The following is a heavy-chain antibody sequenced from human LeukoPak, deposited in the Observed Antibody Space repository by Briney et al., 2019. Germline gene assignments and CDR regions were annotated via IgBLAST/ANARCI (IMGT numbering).Heavy chain of an antibody. CDR3: AREGGATFDY. Sequence: SETLSLTCTVSGGSVSSGSYYWSWIRQPPGKGLEWIGYIYYSGSTNYNLSLKSRVTISVDTSKNQFSLKLSSVTAADTAVYYCAREGGATFDYWGQGTLVTASS. J-gene: IGHJ4*02. CDR2: IYYSGST. V-gene: IGHV4-61*01. CDR1: GGSVSSGSYY. D-gene: IGHD1-26*01.